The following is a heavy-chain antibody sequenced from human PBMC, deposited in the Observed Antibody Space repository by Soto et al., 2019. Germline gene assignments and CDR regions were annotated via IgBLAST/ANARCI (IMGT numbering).Heavy chain of an antibody. CDR3: ARDHRPHYYGSGSFFDY. Sequence: GASVKVSCKASGYTFTSYYMHWVRQAPGQGLEWMGIINPSGGSASYAQKFQGRVTMTRDTSTSTVYMELSSLRSEDTAVYYCARDHRPHYYGSGSFFDYWGQGTLVTVSS. D-gene: IGHD3-10*01. CDR1: GYTFTSYY. CDR2: INPSGGSA. J-gene: IGHJ4*02. V-gene: IGHV1-46*01.